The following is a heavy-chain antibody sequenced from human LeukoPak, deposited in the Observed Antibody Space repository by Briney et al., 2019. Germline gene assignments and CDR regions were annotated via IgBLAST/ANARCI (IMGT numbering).Heavy chain of an antibody. J-gene: IGHJ6*02. D-gene: IGHD3-10*01. CDR3: ARATYYYGSGSYFKDFYYYYGMDV. Sequence: GGSLRLSCAASGFTLSSYWMSWVRQAPGKGLEWVAKIKPDGSEKYYVDSLKGRLTISRDNGKNSVYLQMNSLRAEDTAVYYCARATYYYGSGSYFKDFYYYYGMDVWGQGTTVTVSS. V-gene: IGHV3-7*01. CDR1: GFTLSSYW. CDR2: IKPDGSEK.